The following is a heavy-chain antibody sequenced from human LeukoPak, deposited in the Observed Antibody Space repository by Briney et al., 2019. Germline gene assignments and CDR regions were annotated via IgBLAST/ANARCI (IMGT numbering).Heavy chain of an antibody. CDR1: GFTFSSYS. D-gene: IGHD3/OR15-3a*01. CDR3: ARDRDWSFDY. J-gene: IGHJ4*02. CDR2: IRSDSTVM. Sequence: GGSLRLSCVASGFTFSSYSMNWVRQAPGKGLEWVSNIRSDSTVMNYADSVKGRFTISRDNAKNSLYLEMSSLRAEDTAVNYCARDRDWSFDYWGQGTLVTVSS. V-gene: IGHV3-48*04.